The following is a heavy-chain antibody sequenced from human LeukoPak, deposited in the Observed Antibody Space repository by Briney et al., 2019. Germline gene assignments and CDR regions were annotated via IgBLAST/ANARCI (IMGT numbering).Heavy chain of an antibody. CDR1: GGSFSGYY. V-gene: IGHV4-34*01. CDR3: ARGGSEWLLSLRYFDL. J-gene: IGHJ2*01. Sequence: PSEPLSLTCAVNGGSFSGYYWSWIRKPPGKGLEWIGEINHSGSTNYNPSLKSRVTISVDTSKNQFSLKLSSVTAADTAVYYCARGGSEWLLSLRYFDLWGRGTLVTVSS. D-gene: IGHD3-3*01. CDR2: INHSGST.